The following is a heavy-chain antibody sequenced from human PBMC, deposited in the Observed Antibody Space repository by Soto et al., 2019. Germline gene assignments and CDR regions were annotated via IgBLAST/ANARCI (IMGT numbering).Heavy chain of an antibody. CDR2: ISYDGSYK. Sequence: QVQLVESGGGVVQPGRSLRLSCAVSGLTLNSCAMHWVRQAPGKGLEWVAVISYDGSYKYYAESVKGRFSISREDAKNTLYLQMNSLRAEETAVYYCAKGPWDRQYYMDVWGKGTTVTASS. J-gene: IGHJ6*03. V-gene: IGHV3-30*18. CDR3: AKGPWDRQYYMDV. CDR1: GLTLNSCA. D-gene: IGHD1-26*01.